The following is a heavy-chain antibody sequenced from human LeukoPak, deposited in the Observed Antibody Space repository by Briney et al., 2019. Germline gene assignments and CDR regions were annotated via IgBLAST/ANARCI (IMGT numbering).Heavy chain of an antibody. CDR2: IYSGSTT. D-gene: IGHD2-2*02. J-gene: IGHJ4*02. Sequence: PGGSLRLSCAASGFTFSSYAMSWVRQAPGKGLEWVSSIYSGSTTYYADSVKGRFTISRDNSKNTVYLRINSLRVEDTALYYCTRTGGPTAIQPHYWGQGTLVTVSS. V-gene: IGHV3-23*05. CDR3: TRTGGPTAIQPHY. CDR1: GFTFSSYA.